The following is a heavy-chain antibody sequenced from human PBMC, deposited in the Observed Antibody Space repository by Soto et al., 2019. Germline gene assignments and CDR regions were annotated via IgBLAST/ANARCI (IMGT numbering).Heavy chain of an antibody. J-gene: IGHJ6*02. D-gene: IGHD6-19*01. CDR1: GADINTHS. CDR2: IYTSASI. CDR3: ARDREAGYNFYYGMDV. V-gene: IGHV4-4*07. Sequence: SETLSLTCSVSGADINTHSWTWIRQPAGKGLEWIGRIYTSASINYNPSLKGRVTLSVDTSTNQVSLRLASVTAADTAIYYCARDREAGYNFYYGMDVWGQGTTVTVS.